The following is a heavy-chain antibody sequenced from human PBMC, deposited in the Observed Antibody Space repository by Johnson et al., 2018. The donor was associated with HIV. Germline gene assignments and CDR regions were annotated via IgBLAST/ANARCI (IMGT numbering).Heavy chain of an antibody. J-gene: IGHJ3*02. CDR3: AKESETYGGNIGFQHAFDI. D-gene: IGHD4-23*01. CDR2: ISYGGSNK. CDR1: GFTISSYG. Sequence: QVQLLESGGGVVQPGRSLRLSCAASGFTISSYGLHWVRQAPGKGLEWVAVISYGGSNKYYADSVKGRFTVSRDNSKNTLYLQMNSLRADDTAVYYCAKESETYGGNIGFQHAFDIWGQGTMVTVSS. V-gene: IGHV3-30*18.